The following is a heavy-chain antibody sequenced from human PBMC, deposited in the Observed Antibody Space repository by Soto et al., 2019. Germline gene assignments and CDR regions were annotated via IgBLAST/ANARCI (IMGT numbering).Heavy chain of an antibody. D-gene: IGHD2-8*01. V-gene: IGHV3-23*01. Sequence: GGSLRLSCAASGFTFSSYAMSWVRQAPGKGLEWVSAISGSGGSTYYADSVKGRFTISRDNSKNTLYLQMNSLRAEDTAVYYCAKVSVGTNGVYGMDVWGQGTTVTVSS. CDR3: AKVSVGTNGVYGMDV. CDR2: ISGSGGST. J-gene: IGHJ6*02. CDR1: GFTFSSYA.